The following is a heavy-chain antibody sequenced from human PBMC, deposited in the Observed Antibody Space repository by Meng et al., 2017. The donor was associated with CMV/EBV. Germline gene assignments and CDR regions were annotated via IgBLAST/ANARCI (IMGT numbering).Heavy chain of an antibody. D-gene: IGHD1-7*01. Sequence: GGSLRLSCAASGFTFSSYAMSWVRQAPGKGLEWVSAISGSGGSTYYADSVKGRFTISRDNSKNTLYLQMNSLRAEDTAVYYCARDLNWNYVRGAFDIWGQGTMVTVSS. CDR3: ARDLNWNYVRGAFDI. CDR2: ISGSGGST. J-gene: IGHJ3*02. V-gene: IGHV3-23*01. CDR1: GFTFSSYA.